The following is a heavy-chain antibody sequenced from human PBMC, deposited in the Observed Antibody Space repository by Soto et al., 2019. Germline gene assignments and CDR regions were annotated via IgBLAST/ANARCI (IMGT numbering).Heavy chain of an antibody. D-gene: IGHD2-8*01. CDR1: GFAFSSFS. V-gene: IGHV3-48*02. J-gene: IGHJ6*02. CDR3: TRDPLRVSLSQTYGMDV. CDR2: ISSTTTTI. Sequence: LQLVESGGGLVQPGGSLRLSCAASGFAFSSFSMNWVRQAPGKGLEWISYISSTTTTIYYADSVKGRFTISRDSAENSLYLQMNSLRDEDTAVYYCTRDPLRVSLSQTYGMDVWRQGTTVTVSS.